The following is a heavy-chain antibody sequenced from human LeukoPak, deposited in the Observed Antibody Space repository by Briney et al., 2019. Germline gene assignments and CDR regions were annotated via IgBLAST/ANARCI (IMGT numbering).Heavy chain of an antibody. CDR3: ARGGGYDSNYYYYGMDV. CDR1: GYTFTTYG. Sequence: GASVKVSCKASGYTFTTYGISWVRQAPGQGLEWMGWINPNSGGTNYAQKFQGWVTMTRDTSISTAYMELSRLRSDDTAVYYCARGGGYDSNYYYYGMDVWGQGTTVTVSS. V-gene: IGHV1-2*04. CDR2: INPNSGGT. D-gene: IGHD5-12*01. J-gene: IGHJ6*02.